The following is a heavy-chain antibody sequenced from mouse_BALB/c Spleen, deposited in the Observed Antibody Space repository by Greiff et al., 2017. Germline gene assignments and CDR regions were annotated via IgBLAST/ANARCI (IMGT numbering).Heavy chain of an antibody. CDR3: TRARSTMITTAPMDY. Sequence: DVHLVESGGGLVKPGGSLKLSCAASGFTFSSYTMSWVRQTPEKRLEWVATISSGGSYTYYPDSVKGRFTISRDNAKNTLYLQMSSLKSEDTAMYYCTRARSTMITTAPMDYWGQGTSVTVSS. CDR2: ISSGGSYT. V-gene: IGHV5-6-4*01. D-gene: IGHD2-4*01. J-gene: IGHJ4*01. CDR1: GFTFSSYT.